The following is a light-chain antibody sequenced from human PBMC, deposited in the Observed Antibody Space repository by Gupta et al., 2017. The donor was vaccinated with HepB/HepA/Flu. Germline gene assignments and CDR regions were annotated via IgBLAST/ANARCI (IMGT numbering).Light chain of an antibody. V-gene: IGKV1-5*03. CDR1: QSISGW. CDR3: QQYNSFSWT. CDR2: KAS. Sequence: IQITQFPSTLSASMGDRVTFTCRASQSISGWLAWYQQKPGKAPKLLIYKASTLQTGVPSRFSGSGSGTEFTLTISSLQPDDFATYYCQQYNSFSWTFGQGTKVEFK. J-gene: IGKJ1*01.